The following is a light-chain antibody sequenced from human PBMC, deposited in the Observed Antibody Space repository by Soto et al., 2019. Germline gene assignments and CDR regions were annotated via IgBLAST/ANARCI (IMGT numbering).Light chain of an antibody. CDR2: DAS. CDR3: HQYNNYASWT. Sequence: IHMTQSPSTLSSSVGDRVTITSRASRSISSWLAWYQQIPGKDAQVLIWDASSLQRGGPSRCSGSGSGTEFTLIISSLQPHDVAAYYCHQYNNYASWTFGQGTKVDIK. J-gene: IGKJ1*01. V-gene: IGKV1-5*01. CDR1: RSISSW.